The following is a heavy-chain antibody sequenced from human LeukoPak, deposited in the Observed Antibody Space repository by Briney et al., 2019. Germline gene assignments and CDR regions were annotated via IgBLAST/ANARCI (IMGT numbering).Heavy chain of an antibody. D-gene: IGHD1-1*01. CDR3: ARGPPRGKYYYMDV. V-gene: IGHV3-13*01. CDR2: VGTSGHT. CDR1: GFTLSTYD. Sequence: GGSLRLSCAASGFTLSTYDMHWVRQGPGEGLEWVAAVGTSGHTFYPDSVKGQFTISRENARNSVYLQMNSLTAGDTAVYYCARGPPRGKYYYMDVWGKGTTVTVSS. J-gene: IGHJ6*03.